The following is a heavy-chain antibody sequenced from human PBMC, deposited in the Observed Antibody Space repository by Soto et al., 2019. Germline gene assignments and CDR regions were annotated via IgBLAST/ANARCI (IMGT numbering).Heavy chain of an antibody. V-gene: IGHV4-59*01. Sequence: PSETLSLTCTVSGGSISSYYWSWIRQPPGKGLEWIGYIYYSGSTNYNPSLKSRVTISVDTSKNQFSLKLSSVTAADTAVYYCAATTALAFDYWGQGTLVTVSS. D-gene: IGHD6-19*01. J-gene: IGHJ4*02. CDR2: IYYSGST. CDR3: AATTALAFDY. CDR1: GGSISSYY.